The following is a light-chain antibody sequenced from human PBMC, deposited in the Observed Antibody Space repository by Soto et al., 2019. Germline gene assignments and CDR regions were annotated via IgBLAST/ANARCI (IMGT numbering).Light chain of an antibody. Sequence: QSVLTQPASVSGSPGQSITISCTGTSSDVGGYNYVSWYQQYPGKAPKLMIYEVSNRPSGVSNHFSASKSGNTASLTISGLQAEDEADYYCSSYTSSNTVIFGGGTKPTVL. CDR3: SSYTSSNTVI. J-gene: IGLJ2*01. CDR2: EVS. CDR1: SSDVGGYNY. V-gene: IGLV2-14*01.